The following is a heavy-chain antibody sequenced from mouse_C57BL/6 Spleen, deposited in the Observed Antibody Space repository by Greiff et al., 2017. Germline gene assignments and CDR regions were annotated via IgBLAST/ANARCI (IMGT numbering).Heavy chain of an antibody. Sequence: QVQLQQPGAELVKPGASVKLSCKASGYTFTSYWMHWVKQRPGRGLEWIGSIDPNSGGTKYKEKFKSRATLTVDKPSSTAYMQLSSLTSEDSAVYYCARLNYGSSPWFADWGQGTLVTVSA. J-gene: IGHJ3*01. CDR1: GYTFTSYW. D-gene: IGHD1-1*01. CDR3: ARLNYGSSPWFAD. CDR2: IDPNSGGT. V-gene: IGHV1-72*01.